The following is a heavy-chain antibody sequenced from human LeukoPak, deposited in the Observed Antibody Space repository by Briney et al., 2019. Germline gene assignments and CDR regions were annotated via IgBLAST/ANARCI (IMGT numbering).Heavy chain of an antibody. Sequence: SETLSLTCAVYGGSFSGYYWSWIRQPPGKGLEWIGEINHSGSTNYNPSLKSRVTISVDTSKNQFSLKLSSVTAADTAVYYCARRSRLRAVGAANYYYYYMDVWGKGTTVTISS. CDR2: INHSGST. D-gene: IGHD2-15*01. CDR1: GGSFSGYY. J-gene: IGHJ6*03. CDR3: ARRSRLRAVGAANYYYYYMDV. V-gene: IGHV4-34*01.